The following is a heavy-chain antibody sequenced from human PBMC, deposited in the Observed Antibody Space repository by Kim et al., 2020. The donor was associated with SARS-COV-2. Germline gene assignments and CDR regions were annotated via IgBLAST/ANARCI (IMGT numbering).Heavy chain of an antibody. J-gene: IGHJ4*02. V-gene: IGHV3-23*01. CDR3: AKDGNYDSSGRLHY. CDR2: ISGSGGST. D-gene: IGHD3-22*01. Sequence: WGSLRLSCAASGFTFSSYAMSWVRQAPGKGLEWVSAISGSGGSTYYADSVKGRFTISRDNSKNTLYLQMNSLRAEDTAVYYCAKDGNYDSSGRLHYWGQGTLVTVSS. CDR1: GFTFSSYA.